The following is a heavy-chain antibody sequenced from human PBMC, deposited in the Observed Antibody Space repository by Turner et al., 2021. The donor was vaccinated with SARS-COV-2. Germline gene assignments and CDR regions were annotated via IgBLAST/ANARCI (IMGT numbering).Heavy chain of an antibody. V-gene: IGHV4-39*01. D-gene: IGHD1-26*01. CDR2: AYYKGNT. CDR3: ASHRVGATIYYDYGMDV. Sequence: QLQLQESGPGLMKSSETLSLTCPVSGGSVRSSSYYWGWIRQPPGKGLEWIGNAYYKGNTYSNPSLKIRVTISVDTSKNQFSLNLNSLTAADTAMYYCASHRVGATIYYDYGMDVWGQGATVTVSS. CDR1: GGSVRSSSYY. J-gene: IGHJ6*02.